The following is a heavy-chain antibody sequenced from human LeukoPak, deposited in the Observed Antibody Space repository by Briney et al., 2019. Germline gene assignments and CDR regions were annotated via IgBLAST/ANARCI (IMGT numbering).Heavy chain of an antibody. CDR3: AKEEYSSGWNFDY. CDR2: ISGSGGST. CDR1: GLTFRSYA. D-gene: IGHD6-19*01. Sequence: PGRSLTLSCAASGLTFRSYAMSWVPQSPGKGLECVSAISGSGGSTYYADSAKGRFTISRDNPKNTLYLQMNSLRAKDTAVYYCAKEEYSSGWNFDYWGQGALVTVSS. V-gene: IGHV3-23*01. J-gene: IGHJ4*02.